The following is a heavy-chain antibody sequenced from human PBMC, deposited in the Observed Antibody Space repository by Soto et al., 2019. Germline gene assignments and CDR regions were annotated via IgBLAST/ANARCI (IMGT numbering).Heavy chain of an antibody. J-gene: IGHJ1*01. CDR2: ISSSSSTI. CDR3: ARGPPLYYYDSSGYKGYFQH. CDR1: GCTFSSYS. V-gene: IGHV3-48*02. Sequence: GGPLRLSCASSGCTFSSYSMTWARQAPGKGLEWVSYISSSSSTIYYADSVKGRFTISRDNAKNSLYLQMNSLRDEDTAVYYCARGPPLYYYDSSGYKGYFQHWGQGTLVTVSS. D-gene: IGHD3-22*01.